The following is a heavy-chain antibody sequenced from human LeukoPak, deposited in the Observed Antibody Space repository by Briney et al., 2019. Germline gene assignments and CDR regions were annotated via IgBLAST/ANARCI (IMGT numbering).Heavy chain of an antibody. D-gene: IGHD4-17*01. CDR3: ARIEVTTKDYFDY. CDR2: IYYSGST. CDR1: GGSISSSRYS. V-gene: IGHV4-39*01. J-gene: IGHJ4*02. Sequence: KPSETLSLTCTVSGGSISSSRYSWGWIRQPPGKGLEWIGSIYYSGSTYYNPSLKSRVTISVDTSKNQFSLKLSSVTAADTAEYYCARIEVTTKDYFDYWGQGILVTVSS.